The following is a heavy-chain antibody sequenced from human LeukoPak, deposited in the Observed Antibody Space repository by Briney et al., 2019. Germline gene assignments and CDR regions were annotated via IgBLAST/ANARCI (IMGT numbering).Heavy chain of an antibody. CDR2: IYTSGST. CDR3: ARQTPSGYSYGTFDY. V-gene: IGHV4-59*10. J-gene: IGHJ4*02. CDR1: GGSFSGYY. D-gene: IGHD5-18*01. Sequence: SETLSLTCAVYGGSFSGYYWGWIRQPAGKGLEWIGRIYTSGSTNYNPSLKSRVTISVDTSKNQFSLKLSSVTAADTAVYYCARQTPSGYSYGTFDYWGQGTLVTVSS.